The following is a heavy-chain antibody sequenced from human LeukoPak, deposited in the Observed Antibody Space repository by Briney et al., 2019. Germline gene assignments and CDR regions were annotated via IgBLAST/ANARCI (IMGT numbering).Heavy chain of an antibody. CDR2: IYYSGST. D-gene: IGHD3-22*01. V-gene: IGHV4-59*01. J-gene: IGHJ6*03. Sequence: SETLSLTCTVSGGSISSYYWSWIRQPPGKGLEWIGYIYYSGSTNYNPSLKSRVTISVDTSKNQFSLKLTSVTAADTAVYYCTRGSIAYYYMDVWGKGTTVTISS. CDR1: GGSISSYY. CDR3: TRGSIAYYYMDV.